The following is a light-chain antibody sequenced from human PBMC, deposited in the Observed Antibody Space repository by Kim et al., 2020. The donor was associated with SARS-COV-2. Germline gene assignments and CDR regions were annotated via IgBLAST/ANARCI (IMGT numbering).Light chain of an antibody. V-gene: IGKV3-15*01. Sequence: EIVMTQSPATLSLSPGERATLSCRTSQSISSYLAWYQQKPGQAPRVLIYGASARATGIPARFSGSGSGTEFTLTISNLQSEDFAVYYCQQYAYWRAFGQGTRLEIK. CDR1: QSISSY. J-gene: IGKJ5*01. CDR2: GAS. CDR3: QQYAYWRA.